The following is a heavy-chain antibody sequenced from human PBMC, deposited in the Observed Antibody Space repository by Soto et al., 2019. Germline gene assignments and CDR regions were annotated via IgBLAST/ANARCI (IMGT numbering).Heavy chain of an antibody. CDR3: ARCPDYGGNPPDFDY. J-gene: IGHJ4*02. D-gene: IGHD4-17*01. V-gene: IGHV1-3*01. CDR2: INAGNGNT. Sequence: ASVKVSCKASGYTFTSYAMHWVRQAPGQRLEWMGWINAGNGNTKYSQKFQGRVTITRDTSASTAYMELSSLRSEDTAVYYCARCPDYGGNPPDFDYWGQGTLVTVSS. CDR1: GYTFTSYA.